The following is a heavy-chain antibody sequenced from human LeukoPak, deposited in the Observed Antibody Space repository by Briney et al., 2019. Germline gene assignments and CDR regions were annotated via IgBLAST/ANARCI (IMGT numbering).Heavy chain of an antibody. D-gene: IGHD2-2*02. V-gene: IGHV3-48*04. CDR3: ARDRCSSTSCYTHYFDY. CDR2: ISGSSSTI. Sequence: GGSLRLSCAASGFTFSSYAMSWVRQAPGKGLEWVSYISGSSSTIYYSDSMKGRFTISRDNAKNSLYLQMNSLRAEDTAVYYCARDRCSSTSCYTHYFDYWGQGTLVTVSS. CDR1: GFTFSSYA. J-gene: IGHJ4*02.